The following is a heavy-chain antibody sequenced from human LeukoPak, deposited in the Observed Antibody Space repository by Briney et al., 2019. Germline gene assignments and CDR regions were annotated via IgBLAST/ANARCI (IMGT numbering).Heavy chain of an antibody. D-gene: IGHD3-16*01. CDR1: KFTFSDYH. CDR3: ARVSYAYNSNDF. Sequence: PGGSLRLSCAASKFTFSDYHMSWIRQAPGKGLERISHISTRSDTMYYADSAKGRFTISRDNAKNTLYLQMDSLRAEDTAVYYCARVSYAYNSNDFWGQGTLVTVSS. V-gene: IGHV3-11*01. CDR2: ISTRSDTM. J-gene: IGHJ4*02.